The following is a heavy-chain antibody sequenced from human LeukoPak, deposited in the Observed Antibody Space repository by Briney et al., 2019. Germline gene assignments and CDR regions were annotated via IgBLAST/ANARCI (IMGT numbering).Heavy chain of an antibody. CDR1: GFTFSSYS. V-gene: IGHV3-21*01. J-gene: IGHJ4*02. CDR2: ISSSSSYI. Sequence: GGSLRLSCAASGFTFSSYSMNWVRQAPGKGLEWVSSISSSSSYIYYADSVKGRFTISRDNAKNSLYLQMNSLRAEDTAVYYCAGVPRYRIAVADDPNWGQGTLVTVSS. CDR3: AGVPRYRIAVADDPN. D-gene: IGHD6-19*01.